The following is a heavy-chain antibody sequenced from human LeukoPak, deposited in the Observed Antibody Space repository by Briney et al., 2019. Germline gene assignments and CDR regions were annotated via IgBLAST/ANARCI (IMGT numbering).Heavy chain of an antibody. CDR3: ARAGRVRIKHSSGYYYKSYFDY. CDR2: ISAYNGNT. J-gene: IGHJ4*02. D-gene: IGHD3-22*01. Sequence: ASVKVSCKASGYTFTSYGISWVRQAPGQGLEWMGWISAYNGNTNYAQKLQGRVTMTTDTSTSTAYMELRSLRSDDTAVYYCARAGRVRIKHSSGYYYKSYFDYWGQGTLVTVSS. V-gene: IGHV1-18*01. CDR1: GYTFTSYG.